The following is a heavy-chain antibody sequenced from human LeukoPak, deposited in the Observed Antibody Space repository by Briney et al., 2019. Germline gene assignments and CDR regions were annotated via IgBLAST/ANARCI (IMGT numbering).Heavy chain of an antibody. CDR2: ISGSGGST. J-gene: IGHJ6*02. Sequence: PGGSLRLSCAASGFTFSSYAMSWVRQAPGKGLEWVSAISGSGGSTYYADSVKGRFTISRDNSKNTPYLQMNSLRAEDTAVYYCAKAPYYYGSGLDYYYYGMDVWGQGTTVTVSS. V-gene: IGHV3-23*01. CDR1: GFTFSSYA. CDR3: AKAPYYYGSGLDYYYYGMDV. D-gene: IGHD3-10*01.